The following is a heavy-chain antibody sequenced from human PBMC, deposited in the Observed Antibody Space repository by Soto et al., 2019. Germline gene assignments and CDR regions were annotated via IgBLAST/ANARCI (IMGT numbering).Heavy chain of an antibody. CDR2: ISSSGSTI. CDR1: GFTFSDYY. D-gene: IGHD3-3*01. Sequence: GGSLRLSCAASGFTFSDYYMSWIRQAPGKGLEWVSYISSSGSTIYYADSVKGRFTISRDNAKNSLYLQMNSLRAEDTAVYYCARGRGYDFWSGYSTAGYYYYMDVWGKGTTVTVSS. CDR3: ARGRGYDFWSGYSTAGYYYYMDV. J-gene: IGHJ6*03. V-gene: IGHV3-11*01.